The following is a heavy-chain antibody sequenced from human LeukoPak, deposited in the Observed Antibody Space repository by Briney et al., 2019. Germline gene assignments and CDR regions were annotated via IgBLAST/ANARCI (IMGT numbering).Heavy chain of an antibody. D-gene: IGHD5-18*01. J-gene: IGHJ6*02. CDR3: AKGYSYGYYYFYYYGMDV. V-gene: IGHV6-1*01. CDR2: TYYRSKWYN. CDR1: GDSVSSNSAA. Sequence: SQTLSLTCAISGDSVSSNSAAWNWIRQSPSRGLEWQGRTYYRSKWYNDYAVSVKSRITINPDTSKNQFSLQLNSVTPEDTAVYYCAKGYSYGYYYFYYYGMDVWGQGTTVTVSS.